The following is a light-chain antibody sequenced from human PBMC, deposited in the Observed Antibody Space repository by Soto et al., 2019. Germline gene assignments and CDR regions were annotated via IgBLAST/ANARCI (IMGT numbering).Light chain of an antibody. V-gene: IGKV1-9*01. Sequence: QLKHSPSSLSAKVGDRVTFTCRASEDISSYLAWYQQKPGTAPKLLIYAASALHSGVPSRFSGSGSGTDFTLTISSLQPEDFAIYFCQQLKNYPITFG. J-gene: IGKJ5*01. CDR2: AAS. CDR3: QQLKNYPIT. CDR1: EDISSY.